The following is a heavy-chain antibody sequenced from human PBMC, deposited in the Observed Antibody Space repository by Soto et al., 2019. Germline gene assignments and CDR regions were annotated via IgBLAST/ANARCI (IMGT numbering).Heavy chain of an antibody. V-gene: IGHV3-23*01. CDR1: GFTFSTCA. CDR3: ARDLLGSWFDP. CDR2: IGGSGGRT. D-gene: IGHD1-26*01. Sequence: EVQLLESGGGLVQPGGSLRLSCAASGFTFSTCAMSWVRQAPGKGLEWVSSIGGSGGRTYYADSVKGRFTISRDNSKNTLYLQMNSLRAEDTAVYYCARDLLGSWFDPWGQGTLVTVSS. J-gene: IGHJ5*02.